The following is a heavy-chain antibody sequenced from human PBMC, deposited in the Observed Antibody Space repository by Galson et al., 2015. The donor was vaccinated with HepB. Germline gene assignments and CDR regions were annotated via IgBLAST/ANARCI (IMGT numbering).Heavy chain of an antibody. Sequence: SLRLSCAASGFSFSSYAMTWVRQAPGKGLEWVSSISGNGGDTKYGDSVKGRFTIFRDKAKSTLYLQMNSLRAEDTAVYYCAKGDVWGPAAINYGLHVWGQGTTVTV. CDR3: AKGDVWGPAAINYGLHV. CDR1: GFSFSSYA. CDR2: ISGNGGDT. J-gene: IGHJ6*02. D-gene: IGHD2-2*02. V-gene: IGHV3-23*01.